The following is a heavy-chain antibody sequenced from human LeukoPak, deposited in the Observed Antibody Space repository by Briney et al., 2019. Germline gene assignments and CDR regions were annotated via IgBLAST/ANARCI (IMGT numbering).Heavy chain of an antibody. Sequence: GGSLRLPCAASGFSVSSNYMTWVRQAPGKGREGVSVIYGGGNTYYADSVGGRFTISRDNSKNTLYLQMNSLRVEDTAMYYCARGRWSSSGYQDYWGRGTLVTVSS. CDR2: IYGGGNT. CDR3: ARGRWSSSGYQDY. CDR1: GFSVSSNY. J-gene: IGHJ4*02. D-gene: IGHD3-22*01. V-gene: IGHV3-53*01.